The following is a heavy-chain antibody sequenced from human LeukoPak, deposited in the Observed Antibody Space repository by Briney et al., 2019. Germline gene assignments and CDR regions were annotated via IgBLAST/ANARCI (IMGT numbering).Heavy chain of an antibody. J-gene: IGHJ4*02. CDR1: GFTFSSYA. V-gene: IGHV3-30*04. CDR2: ISYDGSNK. CDR3: ARDRTRVVVTAILSY. D-gene: IGHD2-21*02. Sequence: GGSLRLSCAASGFTFSSYAMHWVRQAPGKGLEWVAVISYDGSNKYYADSVKGRFTISRDNSKNTLYLQMNSLRAEDTAVYYCARDRTRVVVTAILSYWGQGTLVTVSS.